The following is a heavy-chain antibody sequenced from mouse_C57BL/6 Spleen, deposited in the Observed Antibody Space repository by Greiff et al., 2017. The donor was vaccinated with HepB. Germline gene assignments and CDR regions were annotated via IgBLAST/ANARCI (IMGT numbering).Heavy chain of an antibody. Sequence: QVQLQQPGAELVMPGASVKLSCKASGYTFTSYWMHWVKQRPGQGLEWIGKIDPSDSYTNYNQKFKGKSTLTVDKSSSTAYMPLSNLTSEDSAVYYCAVVTTYDAVDYWGQGTSVTVSS. CDR2: IDPSDSYT. J-gene: IGHJ4*01. V-gene: IGHV1-69*01. CDR1: GYTFTSYW. CDR3: AVVTTYDAVDY. D-gene: IGHD2-2*01.